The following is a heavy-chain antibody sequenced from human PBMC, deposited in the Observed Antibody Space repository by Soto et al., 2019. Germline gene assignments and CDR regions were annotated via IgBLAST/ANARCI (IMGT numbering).Heavy chain of an antibody. CDR2: IIPIFGTT. Sequence: SVKVSCKASGGTFSSYAISWVRQAPGQGLEWMGGIIPIFGTTNYAQKFQGRVTMTGDASTSTAYMELSRLRSDDTAVYYCTTSGRSPDYYFDYWGQGTLVTVSS. V-gene: IGHV1-69*13. CDR1: GGTFSSYA. J-gene: IGHJ4*02. D-gene: IGHD1-26*01. CDR3: TTSGRSPDYYFDY.